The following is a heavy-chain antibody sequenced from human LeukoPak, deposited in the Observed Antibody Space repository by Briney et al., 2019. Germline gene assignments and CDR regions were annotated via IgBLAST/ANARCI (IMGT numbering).Heavy chain of an antibody. Sequence: WINPNSGGTNYVQKFQGRVTMTRDTSISTAYMEVSRLRSDDTAVYYCARVRIAVAGYGMDVWGQGTTVTVSS. CDR3: ARVRIAVAGYGMDV. J-gene: IGHJ6*02. D-gene: IGHD6-19*01. V-gene: IGHV1-2*02. CDR2: INPNSGGT.